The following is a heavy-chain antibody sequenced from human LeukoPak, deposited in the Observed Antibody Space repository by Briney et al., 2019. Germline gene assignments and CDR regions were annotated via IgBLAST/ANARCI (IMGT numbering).Heavy chain of an antibody. J-gene: IGHJ6*02. CDR3: ARGGYCSSTSCKGRRYYYYGMDV. CDR2: INHSGST. Sequence: SETLSLTCAVYGGSFSGYYWSWIRQPPGKGLEWIGEINHSGSTNYNPSLKSRVTISVDTSKNQFSLKLSSATAADTAVYYCARGGYCSSTSCKGRRYYYYGMDVWGQGTTVTVSS. D-gene: IGHD2-2*01. CDR1: GGSFSGYY. V-gene: IGHV4-34*01.